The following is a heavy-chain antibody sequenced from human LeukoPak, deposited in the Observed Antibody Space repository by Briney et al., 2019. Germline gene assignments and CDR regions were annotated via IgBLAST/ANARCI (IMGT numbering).Heavy chain of an antibody. CDR2: INTNTGNP. D-gene: IGHD6-19*01. V-gene: IGHV7-4-1*02. CDR1: GYTFTSYA. Sequence: ASVKVSCKASGYTFTSYALNWVRQAPGQGLEWMGWINTNTGNPTYAQGFTGRFVFSLDTSVSTTYLQISSLKPEDTAMYYCARSYSSGWYYFDYWGQGTLVTVSS. J-gene: IGHJ4*02. CDR3: ARSYSSGWYYFDY.